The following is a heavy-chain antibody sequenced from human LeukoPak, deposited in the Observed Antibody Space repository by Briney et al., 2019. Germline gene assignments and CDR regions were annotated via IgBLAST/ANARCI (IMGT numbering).Heavy chain of an antibody. CDR2: IYTSGNT. CDR1: GGSISGGGYY. D-gene: IGHD3-9*01. Sequence: PSETLSLTCTVSGGSISGGGYYWSWIRQPAGKGLEWIGRIYTSGNTNYNPSLKSRATISVDTSKNQFSLELSSVTAADTAVYYCARGAGYSRGAFDYWGQGTLVTVSS. V-gene: IGHV4-61*02. J-gene: IGHJ4*02. CDR3: ARGAGYSRGAFDY.